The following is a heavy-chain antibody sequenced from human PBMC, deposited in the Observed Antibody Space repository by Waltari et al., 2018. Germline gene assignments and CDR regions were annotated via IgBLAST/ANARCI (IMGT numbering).Heavy chain of an antibody. Sequence: IQPGGSLRLSCAASGFTVSSNYMSWVRQAPGKGLEWVSVIYSGGSTCYADSVKGRFTISRDNSKNTLYLQMNSLRAEDTAVYYCARDAPGYCSSTSCRALYGMDVWGQGTTVTVSS. D-gene: IGHD2-2*01. J-gene: IGHJ6*02. V-gene: IGHV3-53*01. CDR3: ARDAPGYCSSTSCRALYGMDV. CDR2: IYSGGST. CDR1: GFTVSSNY.